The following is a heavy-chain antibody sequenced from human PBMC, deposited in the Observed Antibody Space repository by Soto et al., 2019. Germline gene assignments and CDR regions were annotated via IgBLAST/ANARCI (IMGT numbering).Heavy chain of an antibody. Sequence: ASVKVSCKASGYTFTSYAMHWVRQAPGQRLEWMGWINAGNGNTKYSQKFQGRVTITRDTSASTAYMELSSLRSEDTAVYYCARARLRQLAPLYFDYWGQGTLVTVSS. CDR3: ARARLRQLAPLYFDY. J-gene: IGHJ4*02. CDR1: GYTFTSYA. V-gene: IGHV1-3*01. CDR2: INAGNGNT. D-gene: IGHD6-6*01.